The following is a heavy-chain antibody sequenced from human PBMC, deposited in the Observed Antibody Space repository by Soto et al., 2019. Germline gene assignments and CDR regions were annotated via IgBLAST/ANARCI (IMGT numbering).Heavy chain of an antibody. CDR2: IIPIFGTA. Sequence: SVKVSCKASGGTFSSYAISWVRQAPGQGLEWMGGIIPIFGTANYAQKFQGRVTITADESTSTAYMELSSLRSEDTAVYYCARDLAVAESTPRYYYYGMDVWGQGTTVP. CDR3: ARDLAVAESTPRYYYYGMDV. CDR1: GGTFSSYA. J-gene: IGHJ6*02. D-gene: IGHD6-19*01. V-gene: IGHV1-69*13.